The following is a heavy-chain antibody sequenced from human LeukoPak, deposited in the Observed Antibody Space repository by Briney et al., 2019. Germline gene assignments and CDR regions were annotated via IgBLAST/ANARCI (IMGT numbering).Heavy chain of an antibody. CDR2: ISSSSSYI. Sequence: GGSLRLSCAASGFAFSSYSMNWVRQAPGKGLEWVSSISSSSSYIYYADSVKGRFTISRDIAKNSLYLQMNSLRPEDTAVYYCSRDRLGGLDHWGQGTLVTVSS. V-gene: IGHV3-21*01. D-gene: IGHD5-12*01. CDR1: GFAFSSYS. J-gene: IGHJ4*02. CDR3: SRDRLGGLDH.